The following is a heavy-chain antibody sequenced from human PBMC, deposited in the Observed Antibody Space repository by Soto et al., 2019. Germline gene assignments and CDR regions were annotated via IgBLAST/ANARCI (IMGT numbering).Heavy chain of an antibody. V-gene: IGHV3-23*01. CDR3: AKEPWPAAGTTFDY. CDR2: ISPNGQGI. J-gene: IGHJ4*02. Sequence: PGGSLRLSCGVSGFTVTSNGVSWVRQAPGKGLEWVSAISPNGQGIWYADSVKGRFTISRDISRNTVFLQMDSLRAEDTAVYYCAKEPWPAAGTTFDYWGQGTLVTVSS. D-gene: IGHD6-13*01. CDR1: GFTVTSNG.